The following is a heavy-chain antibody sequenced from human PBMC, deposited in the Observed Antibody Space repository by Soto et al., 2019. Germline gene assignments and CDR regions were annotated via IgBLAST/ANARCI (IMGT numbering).Heavy chain of an antibody. V-gene: IGHV4-30-4*01. Sequence: PSETLSLTCTVSGGSISSGDYYWSWIRQPPGKGQEWIGYIYYSGSTYYNPSLKSRVTISVDTSKNQFSLKLSSVTAADTAVYYCARQIGYCSGSSCGRLAESNWFDPWGQGTLVTVSS. CDR2: IYYSGST. D-gene: IGHD2-15*01. CDR3: ARQIGYCSGSSCGRLAESNWFDP. J-gene: IGHJ5*02. CDR1: GGSISSGDYY.